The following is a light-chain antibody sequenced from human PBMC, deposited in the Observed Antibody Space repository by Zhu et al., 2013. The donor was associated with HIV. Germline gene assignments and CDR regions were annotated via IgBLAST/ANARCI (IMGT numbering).Light chain of an antibody. CDR2: DAS. J-gene: IGKJ5*01. CDR1: QDIGRY. Sequence: DIQLTQSPSFLSASVGDRVIIACRASQDIGRYLAWYQLKPGKPPKLLIYDASTLERGISSRFSGSGSGTEVHSHRTRQPCSLKDFAVYYCQQYDNWPPITFG. CDR3: QQYDNWPPIT. V-gene: IGKV1-9*01.